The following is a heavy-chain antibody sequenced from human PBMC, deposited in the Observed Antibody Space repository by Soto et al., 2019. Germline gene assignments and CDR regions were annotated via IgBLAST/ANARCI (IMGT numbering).Heavy chain of an antibody. CDR2: INTYNGNT. Sequence: QVQLVQSGAEVKKPGASVKVSCKASGYTFTSYGISWVRQAPGQGLEWMGWINTYNGNTNYAQKLQGRVTMTTDTAPSTAYMGRGSLRSDDTAVYYCARVLLVGYYPESFQHWGQGTLVTVSS. J-gene: IGHJ1*01. V-gene: IGHV1-18*01. CDR3: ARVLLVGYYPESFQH. CDR1: GYTFTSYG. D-gene: IGHD3-22*01.